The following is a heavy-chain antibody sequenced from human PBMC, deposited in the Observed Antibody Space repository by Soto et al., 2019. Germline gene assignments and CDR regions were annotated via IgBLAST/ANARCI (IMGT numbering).Heavy chain of an antibody. CDR2: ISDNGDST. D-gene: IGHD3-10*01. J-gene: IGHJ4*02. V-gene: IGHV3-23*01. CDR3: AKVHGSGTYYNFPDY. CDR1: GFTFSTYA. Sequence: EVQLLESGGGLVQPGGSLRLSCAASGFTFSTYAMSWVRQAPGKGLEWVSTISDNGDSTYYAASVKGRFTISRDNSKNTLYLLMNSLSAEDTALYYCAKVHGSGTYYNFPDYWGQGTLVTVSS.